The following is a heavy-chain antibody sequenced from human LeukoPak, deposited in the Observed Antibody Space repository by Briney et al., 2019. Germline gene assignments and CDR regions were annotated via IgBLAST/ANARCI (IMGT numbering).Heavy chain of an antibody. CDR1: GYTLTELS. Sequence: ASVKVSCLVSGYTLTELSMHWVGPAAGRGGEGMGGFDPEDGETIYAQTFQGRVTMTEDTSTDTAYMELSSLRSEDTAVYYCATVRGTGEFDYWGQGPLVTVSS. CDR2: FDPEDGET. D-gene: IGHD1-1*01. CDR3: ATVRGTGEFDY. V-gene: IGHV1-24*01. J-gene: IGHJ4*02.